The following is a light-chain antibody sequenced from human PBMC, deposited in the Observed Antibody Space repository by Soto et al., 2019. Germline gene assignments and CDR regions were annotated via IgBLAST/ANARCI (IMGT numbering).Light chain of an antibody. V-gene: IGKV1-27*01. CDR1: QDISTS. Sequence: DIQMTQSPSSLSASVADRVTITCRASQDISTSLAWYQQKPGQVPNLLIYAASTLQSGVPSRFSGSGSGTEFTLTISSLQPEEVATYYGHKYYSAPFTFGPGTKLDIK. J-gene: IGKJ3*01. CDR2: AAS. CDR3: HKYYSAPFT.